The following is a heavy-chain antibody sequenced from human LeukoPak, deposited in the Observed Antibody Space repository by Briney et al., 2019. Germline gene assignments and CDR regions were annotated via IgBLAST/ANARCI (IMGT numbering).Heavy chain of an antibody. Sequence: GGSLRLSCAASGFTLSSYAMSWVRQAPGKGLEWVSAISGSGGSTYYADSVKGRFTISRDNSKNTLYLQMNSLRAEDTAVYYCAKVYRDSSSWYDAFDIWGQGTMVTVSS. J-gene: IGHJ3*02. D-gene: IGHD6-13*01. CDR1: GFTLSSYA. CDR2: ISGSGGST. CDR3: AKVYRDSSSWYDAFDI. V-gene: IGHV3-23*01.